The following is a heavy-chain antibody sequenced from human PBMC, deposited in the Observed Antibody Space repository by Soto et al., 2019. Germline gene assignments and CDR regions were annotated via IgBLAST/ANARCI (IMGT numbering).Heavy chain of an antibody. V-gene: IGHV4-34*01. J-gene: IGHJ4*02. D-gene: IGHD3-3*01. CDR2: INHSGST. CDR1: GGSFSGHF. Sequence: PSETLSLTCVVSGGSFSGHFWSWIRQPPGKGLEWIGEINHSGSTNYNPSLKSRVTISVDTSKNQFSLRLSSVTAADTAVYYCAGWAVGIMIFGVPKEYWGQGALVTAPQ. CDR3: AGWAVGIMIFGVPKEY.